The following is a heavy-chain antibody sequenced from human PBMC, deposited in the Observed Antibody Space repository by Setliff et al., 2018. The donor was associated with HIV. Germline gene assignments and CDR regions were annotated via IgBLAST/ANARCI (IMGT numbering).Heavy chain of an antibody. Sequence: SETLSLTCTVSGGSIRTGAYYWGWIRQPPGKGLEWIGSIYYDGRTFYNPSLKSRLTMSLDTSKNQFSLNLDSVTAADTAVYYCARYGGNSFWFDPWGQGTLVTVSS. CDR1: GGSIRTGAYY. CDR2: IYYDGRT. V-gene: IGHV4-39*07. CDR3: ARYGGNSFWFDP. J-gene: IGHJ5*02. D-gene: IGHD2-21*01.